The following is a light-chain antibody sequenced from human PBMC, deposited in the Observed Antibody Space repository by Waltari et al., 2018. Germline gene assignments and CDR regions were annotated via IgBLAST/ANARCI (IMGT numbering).Light chain of an antibody. Sequence: SYELTQPPSVSVSPGQTATITCSGDALPKQFAFWYQQKPGQAPVLVTYKDTGRPSGIPDRFSGATAGTTVTLTISGVQAEDEADYCCQSADSTSTHVVFGGGTKLTVL. J-gene: IGLJ2*01. V-gene: IGLV3-25*03. CDR3: QSADSTSTHVV. CDR2: KDT. CDR1: ALPKQF.